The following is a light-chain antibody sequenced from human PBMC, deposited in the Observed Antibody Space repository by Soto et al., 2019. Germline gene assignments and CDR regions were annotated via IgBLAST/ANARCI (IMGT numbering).Light chain of an antibody. CDR2: ATS. J-gene: IGKJ4*01. V-gene: IGKV1-9*01. CDR1: QGINSGY. Sequence: DIPLTQSPSFLSASVGDRVTITCRASQGINSGYLAWYQQKPGTAPKLLIYATSTLQSGVPSRFSGSGSGTDFTLTISGLQPEDFATYYCQQLISYPVTFGGGTKVEIK. CDR3: QQLISYPVT.